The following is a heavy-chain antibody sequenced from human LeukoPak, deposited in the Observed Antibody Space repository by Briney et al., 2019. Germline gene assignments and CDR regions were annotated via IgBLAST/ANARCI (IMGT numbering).Heavy chain of an antibody. CDR2: IYYSGSP. CDR1: GGSISSYY. V-gene: IGHV4-59*01. Sequence: PSETLSLTCTVFGGSISSYYWSWIRQPAGKGLGWIGYIYYSGSPNYNPSLKSPVTISGDTSKNQFSLKLSSVTAADTAGDYCARKRDGYNFDYWGQGTLVTVAS. CDR3: ARKRDGYNFDY. D-gene: IGHD5-24*01. J-gene: IGHJ4*02.